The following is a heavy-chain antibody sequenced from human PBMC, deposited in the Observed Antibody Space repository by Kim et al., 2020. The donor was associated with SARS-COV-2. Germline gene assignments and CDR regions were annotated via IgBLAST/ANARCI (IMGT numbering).Heavy chain of an antibody. CDR3: ASIVQDAFYI. J-gene: IGHJ3*02. Sequence: SETLSLTCAVYGGSFSGYYWSWIRQPPGKGLEWIGEINHSGGTHYNPSLKSRVTISVDTSKNQLSLQLSSVTAADTAVYYCASIVQDAFYIWGQGTMVTVSS. CDR2: INHSGGT. CDR1: GGSFSGYY. V-gene: IGHV4-34*01. D-gene: IGHD1-26*01.